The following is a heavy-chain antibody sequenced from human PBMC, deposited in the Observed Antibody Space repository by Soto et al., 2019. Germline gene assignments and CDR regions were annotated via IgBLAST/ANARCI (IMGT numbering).Heavy chain of an antibody. J-gene: IGHJ4*02. D-gene: IGHD6-19*01. V-gene: IGHV1-8*01. Sequence: QVQLVQSGAAVKKPGASVKVSCKASGYTFTSYDINWVRQATGQGLEWMGWMNHNSGNTGYAQKFQGRVNMTRNTSISTAYRELSRLRSEDTAVYYCARERTVAGNDYWGQGTLVTVSS. CDR3: ARERTVAGNDY. CDR1: GYTFTSYD. CDR2: MNHNSGNT.